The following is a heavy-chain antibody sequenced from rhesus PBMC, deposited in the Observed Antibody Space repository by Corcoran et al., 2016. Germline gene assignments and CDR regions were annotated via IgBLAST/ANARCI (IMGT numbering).Heavy chain of an antibody. D-gene: IGHD3-3*01. J-gene: IGHJ3*01. V-gene: IGHV4-173*01. Sequence: QVQLQESGPGLVKPSETLSLPCAVPGGSISSNYCSWLRQPPGNGLEWIGRISGSGGSTDYNPSLKSRFTISTDTSKNQCSLKLSYVTAADTAVYYCARGPFGLVKSYAFDFWGQGLRVTVSS. CDR3: ARGPFGLVKSYAFDF. CDR2: ISGSGGST. CDR1: GGSISSNY.